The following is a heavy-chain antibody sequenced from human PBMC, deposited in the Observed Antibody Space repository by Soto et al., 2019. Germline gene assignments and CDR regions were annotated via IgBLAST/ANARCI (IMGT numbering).Heavy chain of an antibody. D-gene: IGHD3-22*01. CDR2: INSDGSST. CDR3: ARDLFRDYYDSSGYYHGLLGY. CDR1: GFTFSSYW. V-gene: IGHV3-74*01. Sequence: EVQLVESGGGLVQPGGSLRLSCAASGFTFSSYWMHWVRQAPGKGLVWVSRINSDGSSTSYADSVKGRFTISRDNAKNTLYLQMNSLRAEDTAVYYCARDLFRDYYDSSGYYHGLLGYWGQGTLVTVSS. J-gene: IGHJ4*02.